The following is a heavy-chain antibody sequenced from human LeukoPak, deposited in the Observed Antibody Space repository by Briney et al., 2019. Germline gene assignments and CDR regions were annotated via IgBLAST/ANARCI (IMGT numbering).Heavy chain of an antibody. CDR2: IHYSGST. D-gene: IGHD3-10*01. CDR3: ARRMAYYYGSEAFDI. V-gene: IGHV4-59*01. J-gene: IGHJ3*02. Sequence: PPQTLSLTCTVSARSLSSFYRSWIRHPPGKVLEWIGNIHYSGSTNYNPSLKSRVTISVDTSKNQFSLKLNSVTAADTAVYYCARRMAYYYGSEAFDIWGQGTMVTVSS. CDR1: ARSLSSFY.